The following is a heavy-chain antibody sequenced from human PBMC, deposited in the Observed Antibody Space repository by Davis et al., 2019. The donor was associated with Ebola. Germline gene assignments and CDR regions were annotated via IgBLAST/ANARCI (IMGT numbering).Heavy chain of an antibody. CDR1: GFSFSSYA. CDR2: TSHDGIAK. D-gene: IGHD1-7*01. V-gene: IGHV3-30*04. J-gene: IGHJ4*02. CDR3: ARAWTYAYDY. Sequence: PGGSLRLSCAASGFSFSSYAMHWVRQAPDKGLEWVSVTSHDGIAKYYADSVKGRFTISRDNAKNSLYLQMDSLRAEDSAVYYCARAWTYAYDYWGQGTLVTVSS.